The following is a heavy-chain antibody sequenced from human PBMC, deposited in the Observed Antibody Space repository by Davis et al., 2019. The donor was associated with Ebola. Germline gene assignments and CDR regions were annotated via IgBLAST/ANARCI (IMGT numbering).Heavy chain of an antibody. D-gene: IGHD6-13*01. CDR2: IKRDGSEI. J-gene: IGHJ4*02. CDR1: GFIFSNYW. Sequence: GESLKISCAASGFIFSNYWMSWVRQAPGKGLEWVAVIKRDGSEIYYVDSVKGRFTISRDNAKNSLYLQMNSLRAEDTAVYYCARGPSTGNSFSYWGQGTLVTVSS. CDR3: ARGPSTGNSFSY. V-gene: IGHV3-7*01.